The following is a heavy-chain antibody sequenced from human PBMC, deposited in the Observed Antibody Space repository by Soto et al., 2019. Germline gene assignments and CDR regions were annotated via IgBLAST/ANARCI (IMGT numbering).Heavy chain of an antibody. Sequence: PXVCLRLSCAASPFTVSSNYMRWVRQHPGQGLAWGSVIYKVGSAYYADSVKGRLTISIDNSKNTLYLRLNSPNADTTAVYYCARGPTYYDFWSGYPRSYYYGRDVCRKGTTVTVAS. J-gene: IGHJ6*01. D-gene: IGHD3-3*01. CDR2: IYKVGSA. V-gene: IGHV3-53*01. CDR3: ARGPTYYDFWSGYPRSYYYGRDV. CDR1: PFTVSSNY.